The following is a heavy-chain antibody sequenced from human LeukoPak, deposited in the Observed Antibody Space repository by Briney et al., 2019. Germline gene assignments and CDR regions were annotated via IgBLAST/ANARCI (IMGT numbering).Heavy chain of an antibody. CDR1: GGSISSSSYY. CDR3: ARVDLGYSTAFDI. Sequence: SETLSLTCTVSGGSISSSSYYWGWIRQPPGKGLEWIGSIYYSGSTYYNPSPKSRVTISVDTSKNQFSLKLSSVTAADTAVYYCARVDLGYSTAFDIWGQGTMVTVSS. V-gene: IGHV4-39*01. D-gene: IGHD3/OR15-3a*01. J-gene: IGHJ3*02. CDR2: IYYSGST.